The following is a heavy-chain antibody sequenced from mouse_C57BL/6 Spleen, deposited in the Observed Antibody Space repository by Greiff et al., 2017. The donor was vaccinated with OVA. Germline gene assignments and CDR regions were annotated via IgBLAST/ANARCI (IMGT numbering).Heavy chain of an antibody. V-gene: IGHV3-6*01. Sequence: EVQLQQSGPGLVKPSQSLSLTCSVTGYSITSGYYWNWIRQFPGNKLEWMGYISYDGSNNYNPSLKNRISITRDTSKNQFFLKLNSVTTEDTATYYCARDEGLRRGFDYWGQGTTLTVSS. J-gene: IGHJ2*01. CDR2: ISYDGSN. CDR3: ARDEGLRRGFDY. D-gene: IGHD2-4*01. CDR1: GYSITSGYY.